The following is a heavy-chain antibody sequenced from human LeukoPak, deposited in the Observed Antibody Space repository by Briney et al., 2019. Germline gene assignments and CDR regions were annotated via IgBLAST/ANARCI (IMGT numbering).Heavy chain of an antibody. CDR1: GFLFNTNW. J-gene: IGHJ3*02. V-gene: IGHV3-7*03. CDR3: AKVLGELLLRSAFDI. CDR2: IKQDGSEK. Sequence: GGSLRLSCAGSGFLFNTNWMTWVRQAPGKGLEWVATIKQDGSEKYYVDSVKGRFTISRDNAKNSVYLQIHNLRAEDTAVYYCAKVLGELLLRSAFDIWGQGTMVTVSS. D-gene: IGHD1-26*01.